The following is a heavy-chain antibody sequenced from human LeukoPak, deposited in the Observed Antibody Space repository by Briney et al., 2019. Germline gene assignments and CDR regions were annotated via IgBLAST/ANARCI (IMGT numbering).Heavy chain of an antibody. J-gene: IGHJ3*02. V-gene: IGHV1-2*02. CDR3: ASGTTTNYYDSSGSDAFDI. CDR2: INPNSGGT. CDR1: GYTFTGYY. D-gene: IGHD3-22*01. Sequence: GASVKVSCKASGYTFTGYYMHWVRQAPGQGLEWMGWINPNSGGTNYAQKFQGRVTMTRDTSISTAYMELSRLRSDDTAVYYCASGTTTNYYDSSGSDAFDIWGQGTMVTVSS.